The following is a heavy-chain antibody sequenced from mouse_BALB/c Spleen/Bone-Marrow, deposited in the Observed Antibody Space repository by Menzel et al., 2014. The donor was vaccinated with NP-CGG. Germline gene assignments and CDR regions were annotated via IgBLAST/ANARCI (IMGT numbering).Heavy chain of an antibody. J-gene: IGHJ3*01. D-gene: IGHD1-1*01. V-gene: IGHV14-3*02. CDR1: GFNIKNTY. CDR3: ATYYYGSSLFAY. Sequence: VQLQQPGAELVKPGASVKLSCTASGFNIKNTYIHWVKQRPEQGLEWIGRIDPANVNTKYDPKFQGKATITADTSSNTAYLQLSSLTSEDTAVYYCATYYYGSSLFAYWGQGTLVTVSA. CDR2: IDPANVNT.